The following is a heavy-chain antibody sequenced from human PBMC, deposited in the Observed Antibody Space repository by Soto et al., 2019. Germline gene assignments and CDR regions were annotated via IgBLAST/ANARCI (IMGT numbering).Heavy chain of an antibody. CDR3: ARDHCSSTSCQEKLATHKPNWFDP. J-gene: IGHJ5*02. CDR1: GYSISSGYY. Sequence: SETLSLTCAVSGYSISSGYYWGWIRQPPGKGLEWSGSIYHSGSTYYNPSLKSRVTISVDTSKNQFSLKLSSVTAADTAVYYCARDHCSSTSCQEKLATHKPNWFDPWGQGTLVTVSS. CDR2: IYHSGST. V-gene: IGHV4-38-2*02. D-gene: IGHD2-2*01.